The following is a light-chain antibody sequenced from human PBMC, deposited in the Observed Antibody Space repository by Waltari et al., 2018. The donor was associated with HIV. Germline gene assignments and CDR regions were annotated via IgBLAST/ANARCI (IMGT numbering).Light chain of an antibody. V-gene: IGLV2-14*03. CDR2: DVS. J-gene: IGLJ3*02. Sequence: GSPGQSITISCTGTSSDVGGYNYVSWYQQHPGKAPKLMIYDVSNRPSGVSNRFSGSKSGNTASLTISGLQAEDEANYYCSSYTSSSTLEVFGGGTKLTVL. CDR1: SSDVGGYNY. CDR3: SSYTSSSTLEV.